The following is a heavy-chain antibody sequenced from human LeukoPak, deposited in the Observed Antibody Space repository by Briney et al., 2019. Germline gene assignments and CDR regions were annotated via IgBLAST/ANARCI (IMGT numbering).Heavy chain of an antibody. Sequence: ASVMISCKASGYTFISNYVRWVRQAPGQGLEWMGIINPGGGSTSFAQKFQGRVTMTRDTSTSTVYMELRSLRSEDTAVYYCARAPMLEMATIFRFDYWGQGTLVTVSS. J-gene: IGHJ4*02. CDR3: ARAPMLEMATIFRFDY. D-gene: IGHD5-24*01. V-gene: IGHV1-46*01. CDR1: GYTFISNY. CDR2: INPGGGST.